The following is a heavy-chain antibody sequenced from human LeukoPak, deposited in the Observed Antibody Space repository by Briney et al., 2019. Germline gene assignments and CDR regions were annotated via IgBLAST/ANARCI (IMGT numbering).Heavy chain of an antibody. D-gene: IGHD2-15*01. V-gene: IGHV3-66*01. CDR3: ARGDGGYCSGGSCYSLPDY. Sequence: GGSLRLSCTVSGLPFGSEAMSWVRQAPGKGLEWVSVIYSGGSTYYADSVKGRFTISRDNSKNTLYLQMSSLRAEDTAVYYCARGDGGYCSGGSCYSLPDYWGQGTLVTVSS. CDR2: IYSGGST. CDR1: GLPFGSEA. J-gene: IGHJ4*02.